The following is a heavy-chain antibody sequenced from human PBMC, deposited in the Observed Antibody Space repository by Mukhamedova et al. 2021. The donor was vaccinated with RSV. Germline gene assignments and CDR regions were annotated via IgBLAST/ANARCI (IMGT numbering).Heavy chain of an antibody. D-gene: IGHD3-3*01. CDR3: AANREKQFLDDY. V-gene: IGHV4-4*02. Sequence: GRQSPEKGLEWIGEIHHSGTTKYNPSLKSRVTISVDKSKNQFSLKLDSVTAADTAVYYCAANREKQFLDDYWGQGTLVTAPS. CDR2: IHHSGTT. J-gene: IGHJ4*02.